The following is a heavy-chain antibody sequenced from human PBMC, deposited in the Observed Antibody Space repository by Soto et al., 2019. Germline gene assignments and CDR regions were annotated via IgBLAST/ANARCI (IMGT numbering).Heavy chain of an antibody. CDR2: IYYSGST. J-gene: IGHJ6*02. Sequence: ASETLSLTCTVSGGSISSSSYYWGWIRQPPGKGLEWIGSIYYSGSTYYNPSLKSRVTISVDTSKNQFSLKLSSVTAADTAVYYCASRYYDFWSGYEYYYYGMDVWGQGTTVTVSS. CDR1: GGSISSSSYY. CDR3: ASRYYDFWSGYEYYYYGMDV. V-gene: IGHV4-39*01. D-gene: IGHD3-3*01.